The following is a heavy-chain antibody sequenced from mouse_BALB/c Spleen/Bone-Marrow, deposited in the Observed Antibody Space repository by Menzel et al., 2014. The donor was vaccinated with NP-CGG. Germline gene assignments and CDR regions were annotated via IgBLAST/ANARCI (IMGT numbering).Heavy chain of an antibody. J-gene: IGHJ1*01. Sequence: VQLQQSGPELVKPGASVKISCKASGYTFTDYNMHWVKQSLGKSLEWIGYIYPYNGGTGYNQKFKSKATLTVDNSSSTAYMELRSLTSEDSAVYYCARFRYDWYFDVWGAGTTVTVSS. CDR1: GYTFTDYN. CDR3: ARFRYDWYFDV. V-gene: IGHV1S29*02. CDR2: IYPYNGGT. D-gene: IGHD2-14*01.